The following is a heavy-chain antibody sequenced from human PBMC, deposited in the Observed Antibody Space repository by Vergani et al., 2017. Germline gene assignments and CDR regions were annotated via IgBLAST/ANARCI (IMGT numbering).Heavy chain of an antibody. CDR2: IYTSGST. CDR1: GDSINSGRHF. D-gene: IGHD3-10*01. Sequence: QVQLQESGPGLVKPSQTLSLTCTVSGDSINSGRHFWNWIRQPAGKALEWIGHIYTSGSTNYNPSLKSRVTMSLDSSKNQFSLKLTSVTAADTAVYYCAVRPRVNLVGGEIVTKRTFDYWSQGSLVTVSS. CDR3: AVRPRVNLVGGEIVTKRTFDY. V-gene: IGHV4-61*02. J-gene: IGHJ4*02.